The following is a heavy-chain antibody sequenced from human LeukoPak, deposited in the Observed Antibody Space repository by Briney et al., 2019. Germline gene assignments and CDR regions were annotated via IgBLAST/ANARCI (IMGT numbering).Heavy chain of an antibody. CDR2: INHSGST. D-gene: IGHD3-9*01. CDR1: GGSFSGYY. J-gene: IGHJ6*03. Sequence: PSETLSLTCAVYGGSFSGYYWSRIRQPPGKGLEWIGEINHSGSTNYNPSLKSRVTISVDTSKNQFSLKLSSVTAADTAVYYCARGRVNYDILTGYDYYYYYMDVWGKGSTVTISS. CDR3: ARGRVNYDILTGYDYYYYYMDV. V-gene: IGHV4-34*01.